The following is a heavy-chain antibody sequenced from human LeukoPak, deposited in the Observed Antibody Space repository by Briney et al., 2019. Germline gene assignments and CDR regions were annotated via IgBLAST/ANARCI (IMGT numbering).Heavy chain of an antibody. J-gene: IGHJ4*02. CDR1: GYSFTGYY. V-gene: IGHV1-2*02. CDR3: AREYSYGYYFDS. D-gene: IGHD5-18*01. CDR2: INPNSGGP. Sequence: ASVKVSRKGSGYSFTGYYLHWVRQAPGQGLEWMGRINPNSGGPNFAQNFQGRVTMTRDTSITTAYMELSGLRSDDTAVYYCAREYSYGYYFDSWGQGTLVTVSS.